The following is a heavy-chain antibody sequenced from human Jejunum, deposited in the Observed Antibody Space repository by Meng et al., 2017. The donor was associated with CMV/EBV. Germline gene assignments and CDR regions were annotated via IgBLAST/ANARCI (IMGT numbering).Heavy chain of an antibody. D-gene: IGHD2-2*02. V-gene: IGHV1-2*02. J-gene: IGHJ4*02. CDR2: MNVNTGGT. CDR1: TDSL. CDR3: VREGYYCTTNNCYKSFDY. Sequence: TDSLVHWVRQAPGQGLEWMGFMNVNTGGTKSAQKLQGRVTMTRDTSISTAYMDLSRLGTDDTAVYYCVREGYYCTTNNCYKSFDYWGQGTLVTVSS.